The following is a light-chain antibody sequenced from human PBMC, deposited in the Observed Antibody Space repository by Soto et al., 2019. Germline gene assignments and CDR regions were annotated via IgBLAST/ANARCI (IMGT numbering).Light chain of an antibody. Sequence: QSVLTQPRSVSGSTGQSVTSSCTRTSSDVGGYNYVSWYQQYPGKAPKLMIYDVSKRPSGVPDRFSGSKSGNTASLTISGLQAEDEADYYCCSYAGSYTWVFGGGTKLTVL. J-gene: IGLJ2*01. CDR3: CSYAGSYTWV. CDR2: DVS. V-gene: IGLV2-11*01. CDR1: SSDVGGYNY.